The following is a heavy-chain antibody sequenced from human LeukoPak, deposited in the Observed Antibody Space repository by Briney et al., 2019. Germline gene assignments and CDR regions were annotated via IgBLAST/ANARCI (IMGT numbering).Heavy chain of an antibody. CDR2: IYTSGST. Sequence: PSETLSLTCTVSGGSISSYYWSWIRQPAGKGLEWIGRIYTSGSTNYNPSLKSRVTMSVDTSKNQFSLKLSSVTAADTAVYYCARDSGPGALYYYDSSGYYLAFDIWGQGTMVTVSS. V-gene: IGHV4-4*07. D-gene: IGHD3-22*01. CDR1: GGSISSYY. J-gene: IGHJ3*02. CDR3: ARDSGPGALYYYDSSGYYLAFDI.